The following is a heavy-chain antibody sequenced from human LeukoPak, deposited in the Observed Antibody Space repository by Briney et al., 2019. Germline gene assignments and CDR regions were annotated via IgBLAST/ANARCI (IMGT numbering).Heavy chain of an antibody. CDR2: ISYDGRNK. CDR3: ARDASVRVVVAATRGGFDP. Sequence: GGSLRLSCAASGFTFSSYAMHWVRQAPGKGLEWVAVISYDGRNKYYADSVKGRFTISRDNSKNTLYLQMNSLRAEDTAVYYCARDASVRVVVAATRGGFDPWGQGTLVTVSS. D-gene: IGHD2-15*01. J-gene: IGHJ5*02. V-gene: IGHV3-30*04. CDR1: GFTFSSYA.